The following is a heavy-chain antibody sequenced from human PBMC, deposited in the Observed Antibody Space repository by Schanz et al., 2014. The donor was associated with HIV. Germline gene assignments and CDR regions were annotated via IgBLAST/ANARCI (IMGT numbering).Heavy chain of an antibody. CDR2: VTNSGSYV. CDR1: GFIFSSYG. D-gene: IGHD2-15*01. J-gene: IGHJ4*02. CDR3: AKRSGRSFGYFDS. Sequence: EVQLVESGGGLVQPGGSLRLSCGASGFIFSSYGMSWVRQAPGKGLEWVSAVTNSGSYVNYADSVKGRFTMSRDNSKNTLSLQMDSLRVDDTAIYYCAKRSGRSFGYFDSWGQGLLVTVSS. V-gene: IGHV3-23*04.